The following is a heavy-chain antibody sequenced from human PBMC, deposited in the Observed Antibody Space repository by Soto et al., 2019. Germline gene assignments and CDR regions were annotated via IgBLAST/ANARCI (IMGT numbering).Heavy chain of an antibody. D-gene: IGHD3-10*01. J-gene: IGHJ5*02. Sequence: SETLSLTCTVSGGSISSYYWSWIRQPPGKGLEWIGYIYYSGSTNYNPSLKSRVTISVDTSKNQFSLKLSSVTAADTAVYYCARLRGVRGTNWFDPWGQGTLVTVSS. CDR1: GGSISSYY. CDR3: ARLRGVRGTNWFDP. CDR2: IYYSGST. V-gene: IGHV4-59*08.